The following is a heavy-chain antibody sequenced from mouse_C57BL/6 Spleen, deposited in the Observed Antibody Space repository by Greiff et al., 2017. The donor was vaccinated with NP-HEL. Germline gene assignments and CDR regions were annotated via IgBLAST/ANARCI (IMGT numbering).Heavy chain of an antibody. V-gene: IGHV1-26*01. D-gene: IGHD2-4*01. J-gene: IGHJ4*01. CDR3: ARGRPYYDYDGYAMDY. CDR2: INPNNGGT. CDR1: GYTFTDYY. Sequence: VQLQQSGPELVKPGASVKISCKASGYTFTDYYMNWVKQSHGKSLEWIGDINPNNGGTSYNQKFKGKATLTVDKSSSTAYMELRSLTSEDSAVYYCARGRPYYDYDGYAMDYWGQGTSVTVSS.